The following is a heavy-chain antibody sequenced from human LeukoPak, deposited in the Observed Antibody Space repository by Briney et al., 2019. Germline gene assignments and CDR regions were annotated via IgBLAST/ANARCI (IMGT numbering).Heavy chain of an antibody. Sequence: SETLSLTCTVSGGSISSYTYYWGWIRQSPGKGLEWTGTLPSSGSSYYNPSLKGRVTISVDTSKNQFSLKLTSVTAADTAIYYCARHRLYYDRSGFSPGVWFDPWGQGALVTVSS. CDR2: LPSSGSS. J-gene: IGHJ5*02. D-gene: IGHD3-22*01. CDR1: GGSISSYTYY. CDR3: ARHRLYYDRSGFSPGVWFDP. V-gene: IGHV4-39*01.